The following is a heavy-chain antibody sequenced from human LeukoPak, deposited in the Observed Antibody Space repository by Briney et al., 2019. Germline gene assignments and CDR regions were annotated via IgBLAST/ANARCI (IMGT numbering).Heavy chain of an antibody. CDR1: GFTFSSYS. V-gene: IGHV3-21*01. D-gene: IGHD4-23*01. CDR3: ARDKGNSDY. J-gene: IGHJ4*02. CDR2: ISSSSSYI. Sequence: GGSLRLSCAASGFTFSSYSMNWVRQAPGKGLEWVSSISSSSSYIFYADSVKGRFTISRDNSKNTLYLQMNSLRAEDTAVYYCARDKGNSDYWGQGTLVTVSS.